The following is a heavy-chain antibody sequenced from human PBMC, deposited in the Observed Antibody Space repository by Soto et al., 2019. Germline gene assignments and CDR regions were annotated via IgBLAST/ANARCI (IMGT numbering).Heavy chain of an antibody. Sequence: SETRSLTWTVSGASISCFYWSGIRKSAGKGLEWIGRIYATGTTDYNPSLKSRVMMSVDTSKKQFSLKLRSVTAADTAVYYCVRDGTKTLRDWFDPWGQGISVTVSS. J-gene: IGHJ5*02. CDR1: GASISCFY. CDR3: VRDGTKTLRDWFDP. CDR2: IYATGTT. D-gene: IGHD1-1*01. V-gene: IGHV4-4*07.